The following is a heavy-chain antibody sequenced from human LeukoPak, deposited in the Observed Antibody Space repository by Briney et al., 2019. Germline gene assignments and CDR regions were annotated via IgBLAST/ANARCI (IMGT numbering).Heavy chain of an antibody. Sequence: PSETLSLTCTVSGGSISSYYWSWIRQPPGKGLEWIGYIYYSGSTNYNPSLKSRVTISVDTSKNQFSLKLSSVTAADTAVYYCARVAGPYDFWSGFDPWGQGTLLTVSS. V-gene: IGHV4-59*01. CDR2: IYYSGST. CDR1: GGSISSYY. D-gene: IGHD3-3*01. J-gene: IGHJ5*02. CDR3: ARVAGPYDFWSGFDP.